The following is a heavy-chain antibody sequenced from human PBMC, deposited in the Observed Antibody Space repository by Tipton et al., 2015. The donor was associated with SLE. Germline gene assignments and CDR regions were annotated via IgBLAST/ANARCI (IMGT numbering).Heavy chain of an antibody. CDR3: ARLRKPYTYGSGGYYIDY. CDR1: GGSFGGYY. V-gene: IGHV4-34*01. CDR2: VSYSGPS. J-gene: IGHJ4*02. Sequence: TLSLTCSIYGGSFGGYYWSWIRQPPGKGLEWIAAVSYSGPSTYNPSLRSRVSISLDTSENQFSLRLTSVAAADTAVYHCARLRKPYTYGSGGYYIDYWGQGTLVTVSS. D-gene: IGHD3-3*01.